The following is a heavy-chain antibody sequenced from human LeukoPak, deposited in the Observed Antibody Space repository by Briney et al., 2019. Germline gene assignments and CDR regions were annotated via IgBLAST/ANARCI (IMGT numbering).Heavy chain of an antibody. CDR3: ARTRYYYNSRSYGAPYYFDY. V-gene: IGHV4-39*01. J-gene: IGHJ4*02. Sequence: SETLSLTCTVSGGSISSYYWGWIRQPPGKGLEWIGSIYYSGSAYYYPSLKSRVTISVDTSKNQFSLKLSSVTAADTAVYYCARTRYYYNSRSYGAPYYFDYWGQGTLVTVSS. CDR2: IYYSGSA. D-gene: IGHD3-10*01. CDR1: GGSISSYY.